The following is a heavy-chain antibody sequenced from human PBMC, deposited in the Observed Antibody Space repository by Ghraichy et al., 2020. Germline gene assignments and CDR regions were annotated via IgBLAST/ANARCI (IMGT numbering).Heavy chain of an antibody. V-gene: IGHV1-18*01. J-gene: IGHJ5*02. D-gene: IGHD3-22*01. Sequence: ASVKVSCKASGYTFTSYGISWVRQAPGQGLEWMGWISAYNGNTNYAQKLQGRVTMTTDTSTSTAYMELRSLRSDDTAVYYCARLWLGGYYDSSGYLPYEPWGQGTLVTVSS. CDR2: ISAYNGNT. CDR3: ARLWLGGYYDSSGYLPYEP. CDR1: GYTFTSYG.